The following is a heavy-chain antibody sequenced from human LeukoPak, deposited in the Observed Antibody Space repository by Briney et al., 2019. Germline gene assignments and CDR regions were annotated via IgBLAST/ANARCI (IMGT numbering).Heavy chain of an antibody. J-gene: IGHJ4*02. CDR2: IWYDGSNK. Sequence: GGSLRLSCAASGFTFSSYGMHWVRQAPGKGLEWVAVIWYDGSNKYYADSVKGRFTISRDNSKNTLYLQMNSLRAEDTAVYYCARATLTNSGHDLAYFDYWGQGTLVTVSS. CDR1: GFTFSSYG. V-gene: IGHV3-33*01. D-gene: IGHD5-12*01. CDR3: ARATLTNSGHDLAYFDY.